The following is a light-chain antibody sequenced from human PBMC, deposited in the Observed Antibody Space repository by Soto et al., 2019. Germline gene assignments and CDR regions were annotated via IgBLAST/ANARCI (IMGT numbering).Light chain of an antibody. CDR3: QSYRNFSWT. V-gene: IGKV1-5*01. J-gene: IGKJ1*01. CDR2: DVS. CDR1: QSVSAW. Sequence: DIQMTQSPSIVSASVGDRVTITCRASQSVSAWLAWYQQKPGKAPKLLMYDVSSLESGVPSRFSGSGSGTEFTLTIERLQPDDFATYYCQSYRNFSWTFGQGTKVEFK.